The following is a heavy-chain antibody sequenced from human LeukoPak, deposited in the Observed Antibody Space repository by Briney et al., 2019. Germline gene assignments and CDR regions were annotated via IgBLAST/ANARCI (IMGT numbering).Heavy chain of an antibody. V-gene: IGHV1-8*01. CDR1: GYTFTSYD. D-gene: IGHD6-13*01. Sequence: ASVKVSCKASGYTFTSYDINWVRQATGQGLEWMGWMNPNSGNTGYAQKFQGRVTMTRNTSISTAYMELSSLRSEDTAVYYCARDRESSSWYNYYYMDVWGKGTTVTISS. CDR3: ARDRESSSWYNYYYMDV. J-gene: IGHJ6*03. CDR2: MNPNSGNT.